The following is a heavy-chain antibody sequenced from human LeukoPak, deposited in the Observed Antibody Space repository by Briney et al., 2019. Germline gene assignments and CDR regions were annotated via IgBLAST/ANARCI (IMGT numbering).Heavy chain of an antibody. V-gene: IGHV1-69*13. J-gene: IGHJ2*01. CDR2: IIPLFGKA. D-gene: IGHD3-22*01. Sequence: SVKVSCKVSGGTFSSYSINWVRQAPGHGLEWMGGIIPLFGKAKYAQKFQDRVTITADDSTTAVYVELTSLRLEDTAVFFCARDHRTESDGYYFVNELWYFDLWGRGTLVTVSS. CDR3: ARDHRTESDGYYFVNELWYFDL. CDR1: GGTFSSYS.